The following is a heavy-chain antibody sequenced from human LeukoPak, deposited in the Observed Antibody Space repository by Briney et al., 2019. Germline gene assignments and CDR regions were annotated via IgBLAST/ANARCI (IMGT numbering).Heavy chain of an antibody. J-gene: IGHJ4*02. CDR1: GFTFSGYG. CDR2: IWFDGTTR. CDR3: TRGYYRVDF. Sequence: GGSLRLSCATSGFTFSGYGMHWVRQAPGKGLEWVATIWFDGTTRYSADSVKGRFVISRDNSKNTVYLQMNSLRAEDTAVYYCTRGYYRVDFWGQGTLVTVSS. D-gene: IGHD2-15*01. V-gene: IGHV3-33*01.